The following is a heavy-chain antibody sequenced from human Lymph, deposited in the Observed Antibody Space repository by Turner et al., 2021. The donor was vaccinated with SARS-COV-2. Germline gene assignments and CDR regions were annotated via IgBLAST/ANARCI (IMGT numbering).Heavy chain of an antibody. CDR2: INPSGGST. Sequence: QVQLVQSGAEVKKPGASVKVSCKASGYTFTSYYMHWVRHAPGQGLEWMGIINPSGGSTSYAQKFQGRVTMTRDTSTSTVYMELSSLRSEDTAVYYCARDPPIQIWVDYFYYGMDVWGQGTTVTVSS. D-gene: IGHD5-18*01. CDR1: GYTFTSYY. CDR3: ARDPPIQIWVDYFYYGMDV. J-gene: IGHJ6*02. V-gene: IGHV1-46*01.